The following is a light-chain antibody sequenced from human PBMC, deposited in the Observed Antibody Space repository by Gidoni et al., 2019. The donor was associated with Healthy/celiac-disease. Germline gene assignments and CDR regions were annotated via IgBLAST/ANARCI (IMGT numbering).Light chain of an antibody. CDR3: NSRDSSGNHPVV. CDR2: GKN. CDR1: SLRSYY. Sequence: SELTQDPAVSVALGQTVRITCQGDSLRSYYASWYQQKPGQAPVLVIYGKNNRPSGIPDRFSGSSSGNTASLTITGAQAEDEADYYCNSRDSSGNHPVVFGGGTKLTVL. V-gene: IGLV3-19*01. J-gene: IGLJ2*01.